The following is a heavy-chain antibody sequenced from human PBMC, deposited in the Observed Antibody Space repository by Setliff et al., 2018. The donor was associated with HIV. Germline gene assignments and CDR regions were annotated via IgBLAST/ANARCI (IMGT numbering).Heavy chain of an antibody. D-gene: IGHD2-8*02. CDR3: AIYAASGTGWFDP. CDR2: IGGDNANI. CDR1: GYDFTAYA. J-gene: IGHJ5*02. Sequence: ASVKVSCKASGYDFTAYAIGWVRQAPGQGLEWMGRIGGDNANIKFAQSFQGRVTMTTDTSTNTAYLELTSLRSDDTAVYYCAIYAASGTGWFDPWGQGTQVTVSS. V-gene: IGHV1-18*01.